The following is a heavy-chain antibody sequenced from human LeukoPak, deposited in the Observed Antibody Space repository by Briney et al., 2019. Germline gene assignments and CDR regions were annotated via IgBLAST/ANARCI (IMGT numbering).Heavy chain of an antibody. J-gene: IGHJ4*02. CDR1: GYTFTSYG. D-gene: IGHD3-3*01. CDR3: ARDPSQQYYDFWSGYHYYFDY. CDR2: ISAYNGNT. Sequence: GASVKVSCKASGYTFTSYGISWVRQAPGQGLEWMGWISAYNGNTNYAQKLQGRVTMTTDTSTSTAYMELRSPRSDDTAVYYCARDPSQQYYDFWSGYHYYFDYWGQGTLVTVSS. V-gene: IGHV1-18*01.